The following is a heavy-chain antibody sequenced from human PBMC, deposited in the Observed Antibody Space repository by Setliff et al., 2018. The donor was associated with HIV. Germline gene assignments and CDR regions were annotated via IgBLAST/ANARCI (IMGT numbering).Heavy chain of an antibody. Sequence: GGSLRLSCAVYGFTFRKYWMSWVRQAPGKGLEWVGFIRSKAHGGTTEYAASVEVRFIISRDDSKSIAYLQMNSLKTEDTAVYYCTRSNWGSTPDFDYWGQGTMVTVSS. V-gene: IGHV3-49*04. CDR3: TRSNWGSTPDFDY. CDR2: IRSKAHGGTT. CDR1: GFTFRKYW. J-gene: IGHJ4*02. D-gene: IGHD7-27*01.